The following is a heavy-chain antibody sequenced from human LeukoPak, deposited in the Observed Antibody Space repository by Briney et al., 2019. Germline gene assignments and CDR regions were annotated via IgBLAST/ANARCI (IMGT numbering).Heavy chain of an antibody. J-gene: IGHJ5*02. CDR3: ARGSRSEWLRLSSRNRNNWFDP. Sequence: SETLSLTCTVSGGSISSSSYYWGWIRQPPGKGLEWIGSIYYSGSTYCNPSLKSRVTISVDTSKNQFSLKLSSVTAADTAVYYCARGSRSEWLRLSSRNRNNWFDPWGQGTLVTVSS. CDR1: GGSISSSSYY. V-gene: IGHV4-39*07. D-gene: IGHD5-12*01. CDR2: IYYSGST.